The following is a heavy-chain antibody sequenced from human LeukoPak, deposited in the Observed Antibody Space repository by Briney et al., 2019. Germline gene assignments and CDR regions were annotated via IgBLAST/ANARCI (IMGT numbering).Heavy chain of an antibody. CDR3: ARGGIAAAGKNQF. CDR2: ISSSSSYI. D-gene: IGHD6-13*01. Sequence: GGSLRLSCAASGFTFSSYSMNWVRQAPGKGLEGVSSISSSSSYIYYADSVKGRFTISRDNAKHTLYLQMNSLRAEDTAVYYCARGGIAAAGKNQFWGQGTLVTVSS. CDR1: GFTFSSYS. J-gene: IGHJ4*02. V-gene: IGHV3-21*01.